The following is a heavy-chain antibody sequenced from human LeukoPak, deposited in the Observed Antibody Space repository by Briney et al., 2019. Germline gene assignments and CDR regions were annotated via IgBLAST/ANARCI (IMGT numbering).Heavy chain of an antibody. V-gene: IGHV4-30-4*08. J-gene: IGHJ3*02. Sequence: PSETLSLTCTVSGGSISSGGHYWTWIRQLPGKGLEWIGYIFYSGSTYYNPSLKSRVTISVDTSKNQFSLKLSSVTAADTAVYYCATMAYYYDSSGSYAFDIWGQGTMVTVSS. CDR1: GGSISSGGHY. CDR3: ATMAYYYDSSGSYAFDI. CDR2: IFYSGST. D-gene: IGHD3-22*01.